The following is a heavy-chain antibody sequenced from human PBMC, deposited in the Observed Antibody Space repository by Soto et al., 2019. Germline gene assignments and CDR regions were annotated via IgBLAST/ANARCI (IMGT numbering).Heavy chain of an antibody. D-gene: IGHD3-22*01. Sequence: SETLSLTCTVSGGSISSYYWSWIRQPPGKGLEWIGYIYYSGSTNYNPSLKSRVTISVDTSKNQFSLKLSSVTAADTAVYYCARESDDSSGYYTQPYNWFDPWGQGTLVTSPQ. J-gene: IGHJ5*02. CDR2: IYYSGST. CDR1: GGSISSYY. V-gene: IGHV4-59*01. CDR3: ARESDDSSGYYTQPYNWFDP.